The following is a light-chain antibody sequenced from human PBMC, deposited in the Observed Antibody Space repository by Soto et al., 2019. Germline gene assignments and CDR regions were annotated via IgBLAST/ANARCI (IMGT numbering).Light chain of an antibody. Sequence: EIVMTQSPATLSVSPGERATLSCRASQSVSSNLGWYQQKPGQAPRLLIHSASARATGIPARFSGSGSGTEFTLTISSLQSEDFAVYCCQQYNNWPLSFGGGTKVEIK. CDR3: QQYNNWPLS. V-gene: IGKV3-15*01. CDR2: SAS. J-gene: IGKJ4*01. CDR1: QSVSSN.